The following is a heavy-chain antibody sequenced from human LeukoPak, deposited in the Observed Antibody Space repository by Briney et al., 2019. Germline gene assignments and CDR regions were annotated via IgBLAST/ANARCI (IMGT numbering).Heavy chain of an antibody. V-gene: IGHV3-64D*06. CDR3: VKDRGYYDSSGYYAEYFHH. CDR1: GFTFSNYA. Sequence: GGSLRLSCSASGFTFSNYAMHWVRQAPGKGLDYVSGIDSNGGSTYHADSGKGRFTISRDNVKNTLYLQMSSLRPEDTAVYYCVKDRGYYDSSGYYAEYFHHWGQGTLVSVSS. D-gene: IGHD3-22*01. J-gene: IGHJ1*01. CDR2: IDSNGGST.